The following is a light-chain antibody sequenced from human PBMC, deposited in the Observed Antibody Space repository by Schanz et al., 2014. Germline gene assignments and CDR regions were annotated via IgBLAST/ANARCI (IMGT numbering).Light chain of an antibody. CDR2: EGT. Sequence: QSALTQPASVSGSPGQSITISCTGTSSDVGSYNLVSWYQQHPEKAPKLIIYEGTKRPSGVSSCFSGSESGNTAFLTISGLEDEDEDDYCCCSYTSRGSWVFGGGTKLTVL. J-gene: IGLJ2*01. CDR3: CSYTSRGSWV. CDR1: SSDVGSYNL. V-gene: IGLV2-23*01.